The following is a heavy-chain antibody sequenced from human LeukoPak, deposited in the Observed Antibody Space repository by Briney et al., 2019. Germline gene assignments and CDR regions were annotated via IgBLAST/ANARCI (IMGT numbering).Heavy chain of an antibody. CDR2: ISISISTI. D-gene: IGHD2-21*02. Sequence: GGSLRLSCAASGFTFSSYSMNWVRQAPGKGLEWVSYISISISTIYYADSVKGRFTISRDNSRNTLSLQMNSLRAEDTAVYYCARGYLYCGGDCYHAWGQGTLVTVSS. CDR3: ARGYLYCGGDCYHA. J-gene: IGHJ5*02. V-gene: IGHV3-48*01. CDR1: GFTFSSYS.